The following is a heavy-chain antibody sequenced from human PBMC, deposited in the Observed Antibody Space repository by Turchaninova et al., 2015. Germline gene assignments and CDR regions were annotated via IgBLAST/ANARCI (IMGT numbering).Heavy chain of an antibody. Sequence: QLQLQESGPGLVKPSETLSLTCTVSGGSLSSSSFYWGWHRQPPGKGTVWIRSIDYKGSTYYTPSLKSRVTISVDTSKNQFSRKLSSVTAADTAVYYCARHETTYYDFWSGYYARYFDYWGQGTLVTVSS. CDR1: GGSLSSSSFY. J-gene: IGHJ4*02. V-gene: IGHV4-39*01. CDR2: IDYKGST. D-gene: IGHD3-3*01. CDR3: ARHETTYYDFWSGYYARYFDY.